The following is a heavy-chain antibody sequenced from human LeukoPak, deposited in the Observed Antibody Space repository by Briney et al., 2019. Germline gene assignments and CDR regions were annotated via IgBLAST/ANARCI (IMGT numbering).Heavy chain of an antibody. CDR1: GFTFSSNW. D-gene: IGHD4-17*01. Sequence: GGSLRLSCAGSGFTFSSNWMHWVRQVPGKGLVWVSRINSDGSNTNYADSVKGRFTISRDDAKNTLYLQMNSLGADDTAVYYCARAAREDYDAFQHWGQGTLVTVSS. CDR3: ARAAREDYDAFQH. V-gene: IGHV3-74*01. CDR2: INSDGSNT. J-gene: IGHJ1*01.